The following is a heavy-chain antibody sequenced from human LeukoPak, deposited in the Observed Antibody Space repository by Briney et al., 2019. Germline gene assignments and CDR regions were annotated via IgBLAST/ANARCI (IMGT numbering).Heavy chain of an antibody. Sequence: PSETLSLTCAVYGGSFSGYYWSWIRQPPGKGLEWIGEIDHSGRTNSNPSLKSRVIISVDMSKNQFSLRLSSVTAADTAVYYCARKSIVAAGRKPYDYWDQGTLVTVSP. CDR2: IDHSGRT. CDR1: GGSFSGYY. V-gene: IGHV4-34*01. J-gene: IGHJ4*02. D-gene: IGHD6-13*01. CDR3: ARKSIVAAGRKPYDY.